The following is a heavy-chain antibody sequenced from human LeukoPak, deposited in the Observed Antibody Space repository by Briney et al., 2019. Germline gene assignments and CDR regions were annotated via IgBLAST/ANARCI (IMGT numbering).Heavy chain of an antibody. V-gene: IGHV1-46*01. CDR2: INPSGGST. Sequence: ASVKVSCKASGYTFTKYYVHWVRQAPGQGLEWMGIINPSGGSTNYAQKFQGRVTMTRDTSTSTVYMELSSLRSEDTAVYFCARGAPVRFDFSSGLTALFDPWGQGTLVTVSS. CDR1: GYTFTKYY. D-gene: IGHD3-3*01. CDR3: ARGAPVRFDFSSGLTALFDP. J-gene: IGHJ5*02.